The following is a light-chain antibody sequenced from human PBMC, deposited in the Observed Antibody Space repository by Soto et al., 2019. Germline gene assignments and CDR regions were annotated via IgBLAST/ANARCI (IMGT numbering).Light chain of an antibody. CDR1: QGISYY. Sequence: AIPLTQSPYPFPASTGDRVTIPXRASQGISYYFAWYQQKPGXAPKXXXYDXSTLPSGFPSRLSGSGSGTDFTLTITRLEPEDCAAYHCQQYDGSPRTFGQGTKVDIK. CDR2: DXS. V-gene: IGKV1-8*01. CDR3: QQYDGSPRT. J-gene: IGKJ1*01.